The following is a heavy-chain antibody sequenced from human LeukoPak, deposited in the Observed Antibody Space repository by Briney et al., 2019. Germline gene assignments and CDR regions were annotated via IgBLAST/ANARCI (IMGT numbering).Heavy chain of an antibody. J-gene: IGHJ4*01. CDR1: GFTFSSYA. Sequence: GGSLRLSCAASGFTFSSYAMHWVRQAPGKGLEWVAVISYDGSNKYYADSVKGRFTISRDNSKNTLYLQMNSLRAEDTAVYYCAKEANDYGDYGRFDYWCHGTLVTVSS. CDR2: ISYDGSNK. V-gene: IGHV3-30-3*01. D-gene: IGHD4-17*01. CDR3: AKEANDYGDYGRFDY.